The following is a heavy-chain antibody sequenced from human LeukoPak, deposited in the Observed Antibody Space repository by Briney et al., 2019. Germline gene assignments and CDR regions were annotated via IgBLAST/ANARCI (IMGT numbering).Heavy chain of an antibody. CDR1: GFTFSSYS. Sequence: GSLRLSCAASGFTFSSYSMNWVRQAPGKGLEWVSSISSSSSYIYYADSVKGRFTISRDNAKNSLYLQMNSLRAEDTAVYYCARDFLFRITMVRVFDYWGQGTLVTVSS. CDR2: ISSSSSYI. V-gene: IGHV3-21*01. J-gene: IGHJ4*02. CDR3: ARDFLFRITMVRVFDY. D-gene: IGHD3-10*01.